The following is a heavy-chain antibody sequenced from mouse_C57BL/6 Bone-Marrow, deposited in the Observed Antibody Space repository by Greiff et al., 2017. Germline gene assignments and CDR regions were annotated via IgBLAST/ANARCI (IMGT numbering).Heavy chain of an antibody. Sequence: QVQLQQPGAELVKPGASVKLSCKASGYTFTSYWMQWVKQRPGQGLEWIGEIDPSDSYTNYNQKFKGKATLTVDTSSSTAYMQLSSLTSEDSAVYYGARSYYGNYDAMDYWGQGTSVTVSS. D-gene: IGHD2-10*01. J-gene: IGHJ4*01. CDR2: IDPSDSYT. CDR1: GYTFTSYW. CDR3: ARSYYGNYDAMDY. V-gene: IGHV1-50*01.